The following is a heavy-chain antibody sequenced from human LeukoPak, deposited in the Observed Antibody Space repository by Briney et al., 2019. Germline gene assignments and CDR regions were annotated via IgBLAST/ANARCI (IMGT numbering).Heavy chain of an antibody. CDR2: IYYSGST. CDR1: GGSFSGYY. J-gene: IGHJ4*02. Sequence: PSETLSLTCAVYGGSFSGYYWSWIRQPPGKGLEWIGYIYYSGSTNYNPSLKSRVTISVDTSKNQFSLKLTSVTAADTAVYYCARGRLLEWPFDYWGQGTLVTVSS. CDR3: ARGRLLEWPFDY. V-gene: IGHV4-59*01. D-gene: IGHD3-3*01.